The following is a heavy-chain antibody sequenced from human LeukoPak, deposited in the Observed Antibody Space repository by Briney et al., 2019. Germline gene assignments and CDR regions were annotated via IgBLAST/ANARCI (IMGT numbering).Heavy chain of an antibody. V-gene: IGHV3-21*01. J-gene: IGHJ4*02. D-gene: IGHD2-15*01. CDR1: GFAFSSYG. Sequence: PGRSLRLSCAASGFAFSSYGMHWVRQAPGKGLEWVSSISSSSSYIYYADSVKGRFTISRDNAKNSLYLQMNSLRAEDTAVYYCARDELRHGSPPSFDYWGQGTLVTVSS. CDR3: ARDELRHGSPPSFDY. CDR2: ISSSSSYI.